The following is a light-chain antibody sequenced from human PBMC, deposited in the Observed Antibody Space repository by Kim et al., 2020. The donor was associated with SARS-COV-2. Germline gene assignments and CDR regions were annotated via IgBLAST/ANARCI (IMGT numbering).Light chain of an antibody. J-gene: IGLJ3*02. CDR3: GTWDSSLSAWV. V-gene: IGLV1-51*01. Sequence: GQKVTISCSGSSSNIGNNYVSWYQQRPGTAPKLLIYDNNKRPSGIPDRFSSSKSGTSATLGITGLQTGDEADYYCGTWDSSLSAWVFGGGTQLTVL. CDR1: SSNIGNNY. CDR2: DNN.